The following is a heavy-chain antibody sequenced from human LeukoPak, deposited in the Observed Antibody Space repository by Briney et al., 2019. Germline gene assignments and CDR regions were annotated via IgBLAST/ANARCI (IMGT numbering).Heavy chain of an antibody. J-gene: IGHJ4*02. CDR2: IYTSGST. Sequence: SETLSLTCTVSGGSISSYYWSWIRQPAGKGLEWIGRIYTSGSTNYNPSLKSRVTMSVDTSKNQFSLKLSSVTAADTAVYYCAGKGYCSSTSCSPGDYWGQGTLVTVSS. V-gene: IGHV4-4*07. D-gene: IGHD2-2*01. CDR1: GGSISSYY. CDR3: AGKGYCSSTSCSPGDY.